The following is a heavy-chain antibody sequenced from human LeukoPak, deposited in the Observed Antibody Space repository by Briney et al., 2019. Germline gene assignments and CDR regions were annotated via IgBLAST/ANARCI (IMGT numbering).Heavy chain of an antibody. CDR1: GFTFSSYA. CDR2: ISGSGGST. Sequence: GGSLRLSCAASGFTFSSYAVSWVRQAPGKGLEWVSAISGSGGSTYYADSVKGRFTISRDNSKNTLYLQMNSLRAEDTAVYYCAKSSYYYDSSGYWYWGQGTLVTVSS. J-gene: IGHJ4*02. D-gene: IGHD3-22*01. V-gene: IGHV3-23*01. CDR3: AKSSYYYDSSGYWY.